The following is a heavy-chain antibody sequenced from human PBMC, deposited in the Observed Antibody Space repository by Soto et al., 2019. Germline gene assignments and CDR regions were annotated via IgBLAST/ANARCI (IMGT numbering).Heavy chain of an antibody. V-gene: IGHV3-21*01. Sequence: GGSLRLSCAASGFTFSSYSMNWVRQAPGKGLEWVSSISSSSSYIYYADSVKGRFTISRDNAKNSLYLQMNSLRAEDTAVYYCARGVFYGDPHLYYFDYWGQGTLVTVS. CDR3: ARGVFYGDPHLYYFDY. CDR1: GFTFSSYS. CDR2: ISSSSSYI. D-gene: IGHD4-17*01. J-gene: IGHJ4*02.